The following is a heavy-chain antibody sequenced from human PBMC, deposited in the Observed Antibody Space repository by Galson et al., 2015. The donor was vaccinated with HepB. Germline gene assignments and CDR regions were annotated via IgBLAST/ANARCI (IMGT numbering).Heavy chain of an antibody. V-gene: IGHV3-13*01. Sequence: SLRLSCAASGFTFSSYDMHWVRQAPGKGLEWVSAIHTAGDTYFSASVKGRFTISRENAKNSFYLQMNNLRAGDTAVYYCTRGCGGYGDEELNNWGQGTLVTVSS. CDR3: TRGCGGYGDEELNN. CDR1: GFTFSSYD. J-gene: IGHJ1*01. CDR2: IHTAGDT. D-gene: IGHD4-17*01.